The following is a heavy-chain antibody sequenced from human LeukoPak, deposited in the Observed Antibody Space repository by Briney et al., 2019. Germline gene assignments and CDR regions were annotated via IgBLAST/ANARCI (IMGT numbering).Heavy chain of an antibody. V-gene: IGHV3-74*03. CDR2: INTDGSET. Sequence: GGSLRLSCAASGFTISYYWMHWVRQAPGKGLVWVSHINTDGSETTYADSVKGRFTISRDNDQNTVYLQMNSLGVEDTAVYYRVSGYWNFNYWGQGTLVTVSS. CDR1: GFTISYYW. D-gene: IGHD3-22*01. CDR3: VSGYWNFNY. J-gene: IGHJ4*02.